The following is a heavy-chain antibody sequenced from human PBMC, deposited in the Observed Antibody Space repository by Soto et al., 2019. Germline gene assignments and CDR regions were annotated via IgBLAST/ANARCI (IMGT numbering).Heavy chain of an antibody. Sequence: QVQLVQSGAEVKKPGASVKVSCKPSGYTFTSYGITWVRQAPGQGLEWMGWISAYNGNTNYAQKFQGRVTMTTDTSTSTAYMELRSLGSDATAVYYCASGWFGEVEYQCDYWGQGTLVTVSS. CDR1: GYTFTSYG. D-gene: IGHD3-10*01. J-gene: IGHJ4*02. CDR3: ASGWFGEVEYQCDY. CDR2: ISAYNGNT. V-gene: IGHV1-18*01.